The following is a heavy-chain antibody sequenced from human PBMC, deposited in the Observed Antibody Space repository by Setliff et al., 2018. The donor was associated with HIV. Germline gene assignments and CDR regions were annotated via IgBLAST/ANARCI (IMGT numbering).Heavy chain of an antibody. J-gene: IGHJ5*01. CDR1: GGSISSGNYF. D-gene: IGHD3-16*02. V-gene: IGHV4-61*09. Sequence: KTSETLSLTCTVSGGSISSGNYFWSWIRQPAGKGLEWIGHVYSNGTTNFNASLKSRVIISRDTYKNHFSLTLSSVTAADTAVYHCVRGAAKRYYDYIWVSYRYSSVLDSWGQGVLVTVSS. CDR2: VYSNGTT. CDR3: VRGAAKRYYDYIWVSYRYSSVLDS.